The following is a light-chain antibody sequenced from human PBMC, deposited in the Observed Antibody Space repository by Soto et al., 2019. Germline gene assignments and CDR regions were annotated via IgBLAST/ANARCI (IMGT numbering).Light chain of an antibody. CDR3: CSYAGRATYV. CDR2: EVF. V-gene: IGLV2-23*02. J-gene: IGLJ1*01. CDR1: SSDVGSYNL. Sequence: QSVLTQPASVSGSPGQSITISCTGPSSDVGSYNLVSWYQQYPGKAPKLIIFEVFKRPSGVSHRFSGSKSDNTASLTISGLQAEDEANYYCCSYAGRATYVFGGGTKVTVL.